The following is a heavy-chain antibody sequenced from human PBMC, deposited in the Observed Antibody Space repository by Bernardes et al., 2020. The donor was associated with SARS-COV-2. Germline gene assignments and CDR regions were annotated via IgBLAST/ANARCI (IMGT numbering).Heavy chain of an antibody. CDR1: GGSMSSSSNC. CDR3: ARGGGYSLGFVP. J-gene: IGHJ5*02. CDR2: ICISGST. D-gene: IGHD3-22*01. Sequence: SETLSLTCTVSGGSMSSSSNCWSWIRQPAGKGLEWIGRICISGSTNYNPSLKSRVTISMDTSKNQFFLKLSSVTAADTAVYYCARGGGYSLGFVPWGQGTLVTVSS. V-gene: IGHV4-61*02.